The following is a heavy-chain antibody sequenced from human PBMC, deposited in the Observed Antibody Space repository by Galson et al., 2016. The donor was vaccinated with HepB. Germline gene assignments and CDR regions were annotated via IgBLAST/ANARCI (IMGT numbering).Heavy chain of an antibody. CDR1: GFGFSDFG. D-gene: IGHD1-1*01. J-gene: IGHJ4*02. CDR2: ISYDGSNK. V-gene: IGHV3-30*18. CDR3: AKDLEGVEQLVPDY. Sequence: SLRLSCAASGFGFSDFGMHWVRQAPGTGLDWVAVISYDGSNKYYADSVKGRFTISRDNSKNTLYLQMNSLRAEDTAVYYCAKDLEGVEQLVPDYWGQGTLVTVSS.